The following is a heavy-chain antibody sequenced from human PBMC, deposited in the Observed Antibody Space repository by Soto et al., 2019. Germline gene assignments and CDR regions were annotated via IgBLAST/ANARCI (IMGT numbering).Heavy chain of an antibody. CDR3: RTSSRYSTDV. J-gene: IGHJ6*02. CDR1: GGSITSSFY. CDR2: IYGSGNT. Sequence: QLQLQESGPGLVKPSETLSLSCTVSGGSITSSFYWGWVRQPPGKGLEWIGSIYGSGNTYTNPSPTGRVTLPADTSNIQFSLNLISVAGADTAVYYCRTSSRYSTDVWGQGATVTVSS. V-gene: IGHV4-39*01. D-gene: IGHD6-13*01.